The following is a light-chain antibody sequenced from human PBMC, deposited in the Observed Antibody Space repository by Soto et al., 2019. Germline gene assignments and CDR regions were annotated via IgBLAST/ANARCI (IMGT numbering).Light chain of an antibody. J-gene: IGKJ4*01. CDR1: QGISNY. Sequence: DIQLTQSPSFLSASVGDRVTITCRASQGISNYLAWYQQKPGKAPKLLIYAASTLQRGVSSRFSGSGSGTEFTLTISSLKPEDFANYYCQQLSSWPLTFGGGTKVEIK. V-gene: IGKV1-9*01. CDR3: QQLSSWPLT. CDR2: AAS.